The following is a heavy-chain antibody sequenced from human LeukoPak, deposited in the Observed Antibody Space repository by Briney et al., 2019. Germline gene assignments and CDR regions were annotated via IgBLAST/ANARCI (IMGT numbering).Heavy chain of an antibody. D-gene: IGHD3-10*01. CDR3: ARDEGSGSYYNRWFDP. Sequence: SETLSLTCSVSGASLSTSPYYWGWIRQPPGKGLEWIGNIYYTGSTYYNVSLNSRVTISIDTSKNLFSLRLNSMTAADTAVYYCARDEGSGSYYNRWFDPWGQGTLVTVSS. CDR1: GASLSTSPYY. V-gene: IGHV4-39*02. J-gene: IGHJ5*02. CDR2: IYYTGST.